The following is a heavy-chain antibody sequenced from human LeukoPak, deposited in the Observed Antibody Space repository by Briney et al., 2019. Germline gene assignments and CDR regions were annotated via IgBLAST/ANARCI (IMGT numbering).Heavy chain of an antibody. V-gene: IGHV4-39*07. CDR1: VGSIGGIGNY. D-gene: IGHD1-7*01. Sequence: SETLSLTCTVSVGSIGGIGNYGAGIRRPPGRGLEWIGSIYYSGSTYYNPSLKSRVTISVDTSKNQFSLKLSSVTAADTAVYYCARDGTGLDYWGQGTLVTVSS. CDR2: IYYSGST. CDR3: ARDGTGLDY. J-gene: IGHJ4*02.